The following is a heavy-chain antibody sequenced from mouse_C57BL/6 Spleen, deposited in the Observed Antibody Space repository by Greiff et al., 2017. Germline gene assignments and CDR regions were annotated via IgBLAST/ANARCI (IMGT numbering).Heavy chain of an antibody. V-gene: IGHV1-69*01. CDR1: GYTFTSYW. Sequence: VQLQQPGAELVMPGASVKLSCKASGYTFTSYWMHWVKQRPGQGLEWIGEIDPSDSYTNYNQKFKGKSTLTVDKSSSTGYMQLSSLTSEDSTVYYCAESPILLDFDYWGQGTTLTVSS. J-gene: IGHJ2*01. D-gene: IGHD1-1*01. CDR2: IDPSDSYT. CDR3: AESPILLDFDY.